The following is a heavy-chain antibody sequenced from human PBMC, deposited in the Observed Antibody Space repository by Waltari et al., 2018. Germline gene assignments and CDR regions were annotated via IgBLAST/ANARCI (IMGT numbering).Heavy chain of an antibody. J-gene: IGHJ4*02. D-gene: IGHD6-19*01. Sequence: VQLVESGGGLVQPGGSLRLSCVASEFSFSTPWMSWVRQAPGKGLEWVAIIKTDGSAQDYVDSVKGRFSISRDNAKRSLYLQMNSLRVEDTAVYYCARDPGWGALDYWGQGTLVTVSS. CDR2: IKTDGSAQ. CDR1: EFSFSTPW. V-gene: IGHV3-7*01. CDR3: ARDPGWGALDY.